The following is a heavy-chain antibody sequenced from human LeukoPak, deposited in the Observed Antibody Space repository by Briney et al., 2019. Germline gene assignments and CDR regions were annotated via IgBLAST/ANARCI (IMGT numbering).Heavy chain of an antibody. J-gene: IGHJ4*02. CDR1: GFTVSSNY. V-gene: IGHV3-53*05. D-gene: IGHD3-22*01. Sequence: GGSLRLSCAASGFTVSSNYMTWVRQAPGKGLEWVSVIYSGGNTYYADSVKGRFTISRDNSKNTLYLQMNSLRPEDTAVYYCAKDRSYYDSGGFRNFDYWGQGTLVTVSS. CDR2: IYSGGNT. CDR3: AKDRSYYDSGGFRNFDY.